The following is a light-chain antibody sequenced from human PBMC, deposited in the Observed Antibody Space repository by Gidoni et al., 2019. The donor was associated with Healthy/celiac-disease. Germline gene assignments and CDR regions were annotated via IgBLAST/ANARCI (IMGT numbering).Light chain of an antibody. CDR2: AAS. CDR1: QIISSY. CDR3: QQSYSTPRT. V-gene: IGKV1-39*01. Sequence: DIQRTQSPSSLSASVVDRVTLTCRASQIISSYLNWYQQTPGKAHKLRIYAASSLQSGVPSRFSGSGSGTDFTLTISSLQPEDFATYYWQQSYSTPRTFGQGTKVEIK. J-gene: IGKJ1*01.